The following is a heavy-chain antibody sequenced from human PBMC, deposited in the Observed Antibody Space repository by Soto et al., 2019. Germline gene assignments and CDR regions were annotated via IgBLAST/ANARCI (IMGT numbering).Heavy chain of an antibody. CDR2: INPNSGGT. V-gene: IGHV1-2*02. D-gene: IGHD3-10*01. CDR1: GYTFTGYY. CDR3: ARGAGNYYGSGYDP. Sequence: GASVKVSCKASGYTFTGYYMHWVRQAPGQGLERMGWINPNSGGTNYAQKFQGRVTMTRDTSISTAYMELSRLRSDDTAVYYCARGAGNYYGSGYDPWGQGTLVTVSS. J-gene: IGHJ5*02.